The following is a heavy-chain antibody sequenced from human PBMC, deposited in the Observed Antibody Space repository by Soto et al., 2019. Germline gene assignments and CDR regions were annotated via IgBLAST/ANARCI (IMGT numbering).Heavy chain of an antibody. V-gene: IGHV4-34*01. D-gene: IGHD3-10*01. J-gene: IGHJ4*02. CDR3: AKDPHPFHGELLGYFDY. CDR2: INHSGST. Sequence: SETLSLTCAVYGGSFSGYYWSWIRQPPGKGLEWIGEINHSGSTNYNPSLKSRVTISVDTSKNQFSLKLSSVTAEDTAVYYCAKDPHPFHGELLGYFDYWGQGTLVTVSS. CDR1: GGSFSGYY.